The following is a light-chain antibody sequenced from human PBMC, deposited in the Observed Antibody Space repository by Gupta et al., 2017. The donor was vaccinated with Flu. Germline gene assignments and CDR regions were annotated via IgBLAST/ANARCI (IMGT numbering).Light chain of an antibody. J-gene: IGLJ3*02. CDR1: STNVGNQG. CDR3: SARDSSLNTRV. Sequence: NSTNVGNQGAAWLQQHQGHPPKLLSYRNNNRPSGISERFSASRSGNTASLTITGLQPEDEADYYCSARDSSLNTRVFGGGTKLTVL. V-gene: IGLV10-54*04. CDR2: RNN.